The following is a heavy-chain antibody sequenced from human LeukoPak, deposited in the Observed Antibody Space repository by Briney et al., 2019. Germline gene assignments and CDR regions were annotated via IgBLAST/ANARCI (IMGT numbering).Heavy chain of an antibody. V-gene: IGHV1-18*01. CDR3: ATGIMIPAGFDY. Sequence: ASVKVSCKASGYTFTSYAITWVRQAPGQGLEWMGWISAYNGNTNYAQNLQGRVTMTTDTSTSTAYMELRSLRSEDTAVYYCATGIMIPAGFDYWGQGTLVTVSS. J-gene: IGHJ4*02. D-gene: IGHD3-16*01. CDR2: ISAYNGNT. CDR1: GYTFTSYA.